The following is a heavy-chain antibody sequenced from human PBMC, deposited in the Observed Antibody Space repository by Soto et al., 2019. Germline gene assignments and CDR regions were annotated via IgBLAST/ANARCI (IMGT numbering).Heavy chain of an antibody. CDR1: GASMNSYH. Sequence: SETLSLTCTVPGASMNSYHWSWIRQPAGKGLEWIGHIHSSGSTNYNPSLKSRFTMSVDTSKNQFSLRLMSLTAADTAVYFCARDQGVAAAGISWFDPWGQGSLVTVSS. CDR3: ARDQGVAAAGISWFDP. CDR2: IHSSGST. D-gene: IGHD6-13*01. J-gene: IGHJ5*02. V-gene: IGHV4-4*07.